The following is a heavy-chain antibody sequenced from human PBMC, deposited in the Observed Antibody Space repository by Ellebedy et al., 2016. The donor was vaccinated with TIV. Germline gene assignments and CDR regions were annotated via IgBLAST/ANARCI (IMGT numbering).Heavy chain of an antibody. J-gene: IGHJ5*02. D-gene: IGHD5-24*01. CDR2: IYYSGST. V-gene: IGHV4-59*08. CDR1: GGSISSYY. Sequence: MPSETLSLTCTVSGGSISSYYWSWIRQPPGKGLEWIGSIYYSGSTNYNPSLKSRVTISVDTSKNQFSLKLSSVTAADPAVYYCARHESTVEMATIGAWGQGTLVTVSS. CDR3: ARHESTVEMATIGA.